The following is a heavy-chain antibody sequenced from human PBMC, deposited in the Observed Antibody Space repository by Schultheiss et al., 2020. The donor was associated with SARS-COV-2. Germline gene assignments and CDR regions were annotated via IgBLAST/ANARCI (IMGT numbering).Heavy chain of an antibody. CDR2: ISYDGSNK. V-gene: IGHV3-30*04. CDR3: AKRGGYYYDSSGYSSPYYFDY. Sequence: GGSLRLSCAASGFTFSSYAMHWVRQAPGKGLEWVAVISYDGSNKYYADSVKGRFTISRDNSKNTLYLQMNSLRAEDTAVYYCAKRGGYYYDSSGYSSPYYFDYWGQGTLVTVSS. D-gene: IGHD3-22*01. CDR1: GFTFSSYA. J-gene: IGHJ4*02.